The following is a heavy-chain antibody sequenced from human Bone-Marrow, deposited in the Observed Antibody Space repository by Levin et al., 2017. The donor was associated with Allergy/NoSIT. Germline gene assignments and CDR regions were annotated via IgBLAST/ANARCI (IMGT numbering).Heavy chain of an antibody. CDR3: AGVERRWYYELYYNYFHGMDV. Sequence: GESLKISCAASGFMFSTYWMSWVRQAPGKGLEWVANIHQDGDEKYYVDSVKGRFTIARDNAKNSLFLQLNSLRVEDTAVYFCAGVERRWYYELYYNYFHGMDVWGQGTTVTVSS. CDR2: IHQDGDEK. CDR1: GFMFSTYW. V-gene: IGHV3-7*01. D-gene: IGHD3-22*01. J-gene: IGHJ6*02.